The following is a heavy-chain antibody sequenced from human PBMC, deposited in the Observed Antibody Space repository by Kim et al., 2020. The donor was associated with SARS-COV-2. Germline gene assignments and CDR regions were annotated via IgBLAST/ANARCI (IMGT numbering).Heavy chain of an antibody. Sequence: KGRFTNSRDKSTNTLYLQMNSLRAEDTAVYYCAKALSLYDSSGYKYYFDYWGQGTLVTVSS. CDR3: AKALSLYDSSGYKYYFDY. D-gene: IGHD3-22*01. V-gene: IGHV3-23*01. J-gene: IGHJ4*02.